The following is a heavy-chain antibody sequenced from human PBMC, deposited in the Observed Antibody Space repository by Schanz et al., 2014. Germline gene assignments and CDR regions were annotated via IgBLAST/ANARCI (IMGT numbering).Heavy chain of an antibody. V-gene: IGHV3-11*01. Sequence: QVFLAESGGGVVQPGRSLRLSCAASGFTFSDYYMTWIRQAPGKGLEWVSDISDSGDSTHYADSVKGRFTISRDNAKNSLFLQMNSLSAEDTAVYFCAKDAAYYDSVICPDHWGQGTLVTVSS. CDR3: AKDAAYYDSVICPDH. CDR1: GFTFSDYY. J-gene: IGHJ4*02. D-gene: IGHD3-22*01. CDR2: ISDSGDST.